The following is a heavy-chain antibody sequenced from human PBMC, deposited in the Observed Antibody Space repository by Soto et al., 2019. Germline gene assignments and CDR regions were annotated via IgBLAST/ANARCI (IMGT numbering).Heavy chain of an antibody. D-gene: IGHD3-10*01. V-gene: IGHV1-46*01. CDR2: INPSGGST. CDR3: ARDGAYYSGSGSYYNLNPPDY. J-gene: IGHJ4*02. CDR1: GYTFTNYY. Sequence: QVQLVQSGAEVKKPGASVKVSCKASGYTFTNYYMHWVRQAPEQGLEWMGIINPSGGSTDYAQRVRGRVTMTRDTSTGTAYMELRSLTSEDTAVYYCARDGAYYSGSGSYYNLNPPDYWGQGTLVTVSS.